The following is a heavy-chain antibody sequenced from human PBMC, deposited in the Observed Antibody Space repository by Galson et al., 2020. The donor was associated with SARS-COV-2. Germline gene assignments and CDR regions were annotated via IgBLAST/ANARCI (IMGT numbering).Heavy chain of an antibody. V-gene: IGHV2-70*04. J-gene: IGHJ4*02. CDR3: ARSYYDILTGYYTVWDY. Sequence: SGPTLVKPTQTLTLTCTFSGFSLSTSGMRVSWIRQPPGKALEWLARIDWDDDKFYSTSLKTRLTISKDTSKNQVVLTMTNMDPVDTATYYCARSYYDILTGYYTVWDYWGQGTVVTVSS. CDR2: IDWDDDK. CDR1: GFSLSTSGMR. D-gene: IGHD3-9*01.